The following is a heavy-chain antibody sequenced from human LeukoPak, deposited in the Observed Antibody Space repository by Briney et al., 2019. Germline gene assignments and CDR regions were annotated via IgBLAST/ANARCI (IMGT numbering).Heavy chain of an antibody. Sequence: SETLSLTCSVSGASISSYYWTWIRQPPGKGLEWIGNIFHSGSTNFNPSLKSRVTMSVEASKKQFSLRLTSVTADDTAVYYCAGEGGSLHRFDFSGRGLLVTVSS. CDR1: GASISSYY. CDR2: IFHSGST. V-gene: IGHV4-59*13. J-gene: IGHJ4*02. CDR3: AGEGGSLHRFDF. D-gene: IGHD5-12*01.